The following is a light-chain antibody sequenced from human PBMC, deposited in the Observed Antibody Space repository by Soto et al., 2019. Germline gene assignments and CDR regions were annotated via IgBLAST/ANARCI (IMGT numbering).Light chain of an antibody. CDR1: QGISFW. CDR2: GAS. V-gene: IGKV1-12*01. Sequence: DIQMTQFPSSVSASVGDSVTITCRASQGISFWLAWYQQKPGKAPRLLIYGASTLQSGVPSRFRGGGGGTDFSLTISSLQPEDSPTYYCLQYNSYPFNFGQGTKLEIK. CDR3: LQYNSYPFN. J-gene: IGKJ2*01.